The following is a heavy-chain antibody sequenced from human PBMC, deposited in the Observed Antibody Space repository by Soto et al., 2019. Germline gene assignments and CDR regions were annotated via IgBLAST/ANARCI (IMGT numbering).Heavy chain of an antibody. CDR1: GYTFTSYD. D-gene: IGHD4-17*01. V-gene: IGHV1-8*01. J-gene: IGHJ1*01. CDR2: MNPNSGNT. CDR3: TRRTTVTTRSQYFHH. Sequence: ASVKVSCKASGYTFTSYDINWVRQATGQGLEWMGWMNPNSGNTGYAQKFQGRVSMTRNTSISTAYMELSSLRSEDTAVYYCTRRTTVTTRSQYFHHWGQGTLVTVSS.